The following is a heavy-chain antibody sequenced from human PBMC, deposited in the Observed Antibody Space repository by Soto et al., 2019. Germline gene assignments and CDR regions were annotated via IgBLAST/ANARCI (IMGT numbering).Heavy chain of an antibody. V-gene: IGHV3-30*18. CDR2: ISYDGSNK. J-gene: IGHJ6*02. CDR3: AKSYISLYGMDV. D-gene: IGHD2-2*02. Sequence: GGSLRLSCAASGFTFSSYGMHWVRQAPGKGLEWVAVISYDGSNKYYAGSVKGRFTISRDNSKNTLYLQMNSLRAEDTAVYYCAKSYISLYGMDVWGQGTTVTVSS. CDR1: GFTFSSYG.